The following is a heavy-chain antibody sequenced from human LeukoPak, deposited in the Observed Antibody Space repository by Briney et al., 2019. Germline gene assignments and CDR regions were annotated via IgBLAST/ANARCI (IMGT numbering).Heavy chain of an antibody. CDR1: GYTFTSYY. CDR2: INPSGGST. D-gene: IGHD3-10*01. V-gene: IGHV1-46*01. CDR3: ARDSIFLEKPHYYGSGSPNLCFDY. J-gene: IGHJ4*02. Sequence: ASVKVSCKASGYTFTSYYMHWVRQAPGQGLEWMGIINPSGGSTSYAQKFQGRVTMTRDTSTSTVYMELSSLRSEDTAVYYCARDSIFLEKPHYYGSGSPNLCFDYWGQGTLVTVSS.